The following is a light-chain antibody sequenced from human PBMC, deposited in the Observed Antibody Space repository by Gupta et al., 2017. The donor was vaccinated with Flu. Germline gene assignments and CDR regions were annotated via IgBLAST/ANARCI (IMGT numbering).Light chain of an antibody. CDR1: QRLLHSNGYNY. CDR2: LGS. CDR3: RQALQTPLT. J-gene: IGKJ5*01. V-gene: IGKV2-28*01. Sequence: DIVMTQSPLSLPVTPGEPSSISCRSSQRLLHSNGYNYLDWYLQKPGQAPQLLIYLGSNRASGVPDRFSGSGSGTDFTLKISRVEAEDVGVYYCRQALQTPLTFGEGTHLEIK.